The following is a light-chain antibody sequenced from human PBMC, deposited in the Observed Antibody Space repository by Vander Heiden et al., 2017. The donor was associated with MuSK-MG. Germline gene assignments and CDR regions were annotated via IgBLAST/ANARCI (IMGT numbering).Light chain of an antibody. J-gene: IGKJ1*01. CDR1: QSLVQDNGNTY. V-gene: IGKV2-30*02. CDR2: GIS. Sequence: DAVLTQSTLSLSVTIGQPAPICCRSSQSLVQDNGNTYVDLFHQRPCHSPRLLIYGISNRDSGVPDRFSGSGSDTDSTLKISMVDAEDVGVFYCMHSTHWPWSFGQGTNVEL. CDR3: MHSTHWPWS.